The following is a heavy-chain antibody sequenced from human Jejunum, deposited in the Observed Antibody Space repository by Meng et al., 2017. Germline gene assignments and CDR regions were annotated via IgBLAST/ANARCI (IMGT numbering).Heavy chain of an antibody. J-gene: IGHJ3*01. Sequence: LSLTCTASGITLSSHHMHWLRQAPGKGLEWVALLSSDGSARSYADSLKGRFTISRDNSKDTLYLQINSLRTEDTSLYYCAREFHSSGHAGTFDLWGQGTMVTVSS. V-gene: IGHV3-30*04. D-gene: IGHD3-22*01. CDR3: AREFHSSGHAGTFDL. CDR1: GITLSSHH. CDR2: LSSDGSAR.